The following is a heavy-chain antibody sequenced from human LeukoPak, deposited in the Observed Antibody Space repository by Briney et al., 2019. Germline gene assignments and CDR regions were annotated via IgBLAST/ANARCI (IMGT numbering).Heavy chain of an antibody. Sequence: GGSLRLSCAASGFTFSSYSMNWVRQAPGKGLEWVSSISSSSSYIYYADSVKGRFTISRDNAKNSLYLQMNSLRAEDTAVYYCARDNGILTYNWFDPWGQGTLVTVSS. D-gene: IGHD3-9*01. J-gene: IGHJ5*02. V-gene: IGHV3-21*01. CDR1: GFTFSSYS. CDR3: ARDNGILTYNWFDP. CDR2: ISSSSSYI.